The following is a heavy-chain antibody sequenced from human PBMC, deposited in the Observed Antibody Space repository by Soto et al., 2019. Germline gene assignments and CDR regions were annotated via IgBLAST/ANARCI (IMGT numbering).Heavy chain of an antibody. J-gene: IGHJ5*02. CDR3: AREGVSDCSSPSCLKSFAP. V-gene: IGHV3-7*03. CDR2: INQDGSEK. D-gene: IGHD2-2*01. CDR1: GFTFSRNW. Sequence: GGSLRLSCAASGFTFSRNWMSWVRQAPGKGLEWVADINQDGSEKYYVDSVKGRFTISRDNAKNSLYLQMNSLRGEDTAVYYCAREGVSDCSSPSCLKSFAPWGPATLVTVSS.